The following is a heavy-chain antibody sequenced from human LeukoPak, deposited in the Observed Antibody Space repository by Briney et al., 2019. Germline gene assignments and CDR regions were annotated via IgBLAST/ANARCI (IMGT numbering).Heavy chain of an antibody. CDR2: IYYGGST. Sequence: KPSETLSLTCTVSGDSISGNYYYWGWIRQPPGKGLEWIASIYYGGSTYYNPSLKSRVTISADTSKNQFSLRVTSVTAEDTAVYYCTRHEEYGYGRVNYWGQGTLVTVSS. CDR1: GDSISGNYYY. CDR3: TRHEEYGYGRVNY. D-gene: IGHD5-18*01. V-gene: IGHV4-39*01. J-gene: IGHJ4*02.